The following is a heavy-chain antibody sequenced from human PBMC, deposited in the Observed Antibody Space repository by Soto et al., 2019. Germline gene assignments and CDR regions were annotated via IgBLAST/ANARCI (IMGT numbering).Heavy chain of an antibody. CDR3: ASWYSSSSASDCFDP. CDR1: GYTFTSYG. V-gene: IGHV1-18*01. CDR2: ISAYNGNT. Sequence: ASVKVSCKASGYTFTSYGISWVRQAPGQGLEWMGWISAYNGNTNYAQKLQGRVTMTTDTSTSTAYMELRSLRSDDTAVYYCASWYSSSSASDCFDPWGQGTLVTVSS. D-gene: IGHD6-6*01. J-gene: IGHJ5*02.